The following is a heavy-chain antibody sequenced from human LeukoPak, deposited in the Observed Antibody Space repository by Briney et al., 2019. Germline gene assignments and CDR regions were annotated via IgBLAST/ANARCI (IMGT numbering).Heavy chain of an antibody. J-gene: IGHJ4*02. CDR1: GFTVSTNY. Sequence: PGGSLRLSCAASGFTVSTNYMSWVRQAPGRGLEWVSVIYSCGNTYYADSVKGRFTISRDNSKNTLYLQMNSLRADDTAVYYCARDSGTTVGYFDYWGQGTLVTVSS. CDR2: IYSCGNT. V-gene: IGHV3-66*01. D-gene: IGHD4-23*01. CDR3: ARDSGTTVGYFDY.